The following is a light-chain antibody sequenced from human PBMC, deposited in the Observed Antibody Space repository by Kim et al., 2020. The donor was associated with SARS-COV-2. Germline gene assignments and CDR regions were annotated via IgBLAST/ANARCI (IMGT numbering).Light chain of an antibody. CDR1: QLGDKY. J-gene: IGLJ2*01. V-gene: IGLV3-1*01. CDR3: QAWDTTVV. CDR2: QDK. Sequence: SYELTQPPSVSVSPGQTASITCSGDQLGDKYVCWYQQRPGQSPVLVIYQDKNWPSGIPERFSGSNSGNTATLTISGTQAMDEADYYCQAWDTTVVFGGGT.